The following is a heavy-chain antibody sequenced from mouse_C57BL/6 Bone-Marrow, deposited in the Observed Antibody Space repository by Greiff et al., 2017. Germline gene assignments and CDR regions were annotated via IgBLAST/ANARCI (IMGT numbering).Heavy chain of an antibody. CDR3: ARGGYYGAY. V-gene: IGHV14-2*01. CDR1: GFNIKDYY. CDR2: IDPEDGET. D-gene: IGHD2-3*01. Sequence: VHVKQSGAELVKPGASVKLSCTASGFNIKDYYMHWVKQRTEQGLEWIGRIDPEDGETKYAPKFPGKATITADTSSNTAYLQLSSLTSEDTAVYYCARGGYYGAYWGQGTLVTVSA. J-gene: IGHJ3*01.